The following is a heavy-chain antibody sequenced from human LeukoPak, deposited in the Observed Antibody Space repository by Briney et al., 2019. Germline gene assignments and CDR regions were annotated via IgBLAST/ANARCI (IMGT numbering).Heavy chain of an antibody. CDR1: GFTFSSFS. V-gene: IGHV3-21*01. D-gene: IGHD6-6*01. CDR2: ISSSSSYI. Sequence: GGSLRLSCAASGFTFSSFSMNWVRQAPGKGLEWVSSISSSSSYIYYADSVKGRFTISRDNAKNSVYLQMNSLRAEDTAVYYCARDRVLGFQHWGQGTLVTVSS. J-gene: IGHJ1*01. CDR3: ARDRVLGFQH.